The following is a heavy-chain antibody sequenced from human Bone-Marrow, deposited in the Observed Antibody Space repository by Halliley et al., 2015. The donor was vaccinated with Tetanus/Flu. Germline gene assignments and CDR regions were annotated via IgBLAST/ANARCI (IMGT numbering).Heavy chain of an antibody. CDR1: GGSISSSNW. V-gene: IGHV4-4*02. D-gene: IGHD2-2*01. J-gene: IGHJ5*02. CDR2: IYHSGRT. CDR3: ARDRRDYQGWFDP. Sequence: GLVKPSGTLSLTCAVSGGSISSSNWWSWARQTPGKGLEWIGEIYHSGRTNYNPSLKSRVTISVDKSKNQFSLNVTSVTAADTAVYYCARDRRDYQGWFDPWGQGTLVTVSS.